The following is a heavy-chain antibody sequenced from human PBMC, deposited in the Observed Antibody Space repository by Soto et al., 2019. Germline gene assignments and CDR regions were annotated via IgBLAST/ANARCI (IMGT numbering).Heavy chain of an antibody. CDR1: GFSLSTSGVG. CDR3: SHFTTLYGLDV. CDR2: IYWDNDK. J-gene: IGHJ6*02. Sequence: QITLKESGPTLVKPTQSLTLTCTFSGFSLSTSGVGVGWIRQPPGKALEWLALIYWDNDKRHSPSLKSRLTITKDTSNNQVVLTVTNMDPVDTATYYCSHFTTLYGLDVWGQGTTVTVSS. V-gene: IGHV2-5*02. D-gene: IGHD3-3*01.